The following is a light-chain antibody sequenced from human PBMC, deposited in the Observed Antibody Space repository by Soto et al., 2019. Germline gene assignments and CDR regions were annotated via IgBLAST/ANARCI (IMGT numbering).Light chain of an antibody. CDR3: KQYNNWPPWT. CDR1: QSVSSN. CDR2: GAS. Sequence: EIVMTQSPATLSVSPGERATLSCRASQSVSSNLAWYQQKPGQAPRLLIYGASTRATGIPARFSGSGSGTEFTLTNSSLQSEDFAVYYCKQYNNWPPWTFGKGTKVEIK. V-gene: IGKV3-15*01. J-gene: IGKJ1*01.